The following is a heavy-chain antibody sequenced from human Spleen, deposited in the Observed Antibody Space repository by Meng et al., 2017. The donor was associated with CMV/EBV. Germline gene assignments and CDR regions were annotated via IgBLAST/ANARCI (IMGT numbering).Heavy chain of an antibody. J-gene: IGHJ4*02. CDR1: GFTFSDYY. V-gene: IGHV3-11*01. CDR3: AKGTNIVATPLFDF. D-gene: IGHD5-12*01. CDR2: ITTSGSTI. Sequence: GGSLRLSCAASGFTFSDYYMSWVRQAPGKGLEWVSYITTSGSTIYYADSVKGRFTISRDDAKNSLYLQMDSLRAEDTAIYYCAKGTNIVATPLFDFWGQGSLVTVSS.